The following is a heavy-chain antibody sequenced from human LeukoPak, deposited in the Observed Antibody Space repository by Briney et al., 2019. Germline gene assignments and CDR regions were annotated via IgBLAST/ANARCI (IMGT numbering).Heavy chain of an antibody. CDR1: GGTFSSYA. D-gene: IGHD6-19*01. CDR3: AREGIAVAGSYFDY. CDR2: IIPIFGTA. J-gene: IGHJ4*02. V-gene: IGHV1-69*01. Sequence: SVKVSCKAPGGTFSSYAISWVRQAPGQGLEWMGGIIPIFGTANYAQKFQGRVTITADESTSTAYMELSSLRSEDTAVYYCAREGIAVAGSYFDYWGQGTLVTVSS.